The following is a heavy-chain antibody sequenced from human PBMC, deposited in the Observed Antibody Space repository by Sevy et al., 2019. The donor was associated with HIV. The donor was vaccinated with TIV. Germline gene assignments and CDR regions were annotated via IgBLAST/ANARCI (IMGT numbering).Heavy chain of an antibody. V-gene: IGHV3-23*01. Sequence: GGSLRLSCAASGFTFSSYAMSWVRQAPGKGLEGVSAISGSGGSTYYADSVKGRFTISRDNSKNTLYLQMNSLRAEDTAVYYCAKGSNRVAGPLIYYYYYYMDVWGKGTTVTVSS. CDR1: GFTFSSYA. CDR2: ISGSGGST. D-gene: IGHD6-19*01. J-gene: IGHJ6*03. CDR3: AKGSNRVAGPLIYYYYYYMDV.